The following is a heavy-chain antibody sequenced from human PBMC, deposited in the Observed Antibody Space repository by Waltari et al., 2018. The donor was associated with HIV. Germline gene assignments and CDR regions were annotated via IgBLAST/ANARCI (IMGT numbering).Heavy chain of an antibody. V-gene: IGHV4-30-4*08. CDR2: IYYNENT. Sequence: QVQLQESGPGLVKPSQTLSLTCTVSGGSVSSSDYYWNWIRQPPGKGLEWIGYIYYNENTYYNPSLKSGLTISLDRSKSQFSLKLSSVTAADTAVYYCARSRHDYYDSSGYYRGAFDIWGQGTMVPVSS. CDR1: GGSVSSSDYY. D-gene: IGHD3-22*01. J-gene: IGHJ3*02. CDR3: ARSRHDYYDSSGYYRGAFDI.